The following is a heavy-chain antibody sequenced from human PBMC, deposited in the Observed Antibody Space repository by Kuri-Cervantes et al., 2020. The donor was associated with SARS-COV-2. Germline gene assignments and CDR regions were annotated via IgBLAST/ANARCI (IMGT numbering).Heavy chain of an antibody. CDR2: IFSNDEK. Sequence: WIRQPPGKALEWLAHIFSNDEKSYSTSLKSRLTISKDTSKSQVVLTMTNMDPVDTATYYCARSNLMAGNGMDVWGQGTTVTVSS. V-gene: IGHV2-26*01. J-gene: IGHJ6*02. CDR3: ARSNLMAGNGMDV. D-gene: IGHD6-19*01.